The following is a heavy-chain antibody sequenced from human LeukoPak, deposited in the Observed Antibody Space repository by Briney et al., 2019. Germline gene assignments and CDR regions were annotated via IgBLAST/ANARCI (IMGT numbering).Heavy chain of an antibody. CDR3: AKVGDGYNHGPFDY. Sequence: GGSLRLSCAASGFTFSSYAMSWVRQAPGKGLEWVSAISGSGGSTYYADSVKGRFTISRDNSKNTLYLQMSSLRAEDTAVYYCAKVGDGYNHGPFDYWGQGTLVTVTS. J-gene: IGHJ4*02. CDR2: ISGSGGST. CDR1: GFTFSSYA. D-gene: IGHD5-24*01. V-gene: IGHV3-23*01.